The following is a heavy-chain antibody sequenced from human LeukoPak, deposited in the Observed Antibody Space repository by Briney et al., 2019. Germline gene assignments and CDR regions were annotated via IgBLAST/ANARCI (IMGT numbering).Heavy chain of an antibody. Sequence: ASVKVSCKASGYTFTGYHMHWVRQAPGQGLEWMGWIHPNTGATNYALKFQGRVTLTRDTSISAAYMEFSSLRSDDTAVYSCVFGFSGSYWSAPFDYWGQGTLVTVSS. CDR1: GYTFTGYH. CDR3: VFGFSGSYWSAPFDY. CDR2: IHPNTGAT. V-gene: IGHV1-2*02. J-gene: IGHJ4*02. D-gene: IGHD1-26*01.